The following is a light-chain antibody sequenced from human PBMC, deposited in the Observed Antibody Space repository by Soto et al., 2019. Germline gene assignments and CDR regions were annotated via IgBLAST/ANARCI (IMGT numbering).Light chain of an antibody. CDR3: QQYENWPWT. Sequence: ERVVTQSPATLSVSPGEGATLSCRASETVSTNLAWYQQKPGQAPRLLIYAASTRATGVPARFSGSGSGTEFTLTISSLQSEDVAAYYCQQYENWPWTFGQGTK. CDR1: ETVSTN. V-gene: IGKV3-15*01. J-gene: IGKJ1*01. CDR2: AAS.